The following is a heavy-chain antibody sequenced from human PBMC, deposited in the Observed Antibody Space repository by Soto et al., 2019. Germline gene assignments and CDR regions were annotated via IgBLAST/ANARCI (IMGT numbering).Heavy chain of an antibody. V-gene: IGHV4-34*01. CDR2: INDRGST. J-gene: IGHJ4*02. Sequence: PSETLSLTCAVYGGSFSGYYWSWIRQPPGKGLEWIGEINDRGSTNYSPSLKSRVTISVDTSKNQFSPKMRSVTAADTAVYYCARGVVRRVIIQHTSLLAYWGLGTSVTVSS. CDR3: ARGVVRRVIIQHTSLLAY. D-gene: IGHD3-10*01. CDR1: GGSFSGYY.